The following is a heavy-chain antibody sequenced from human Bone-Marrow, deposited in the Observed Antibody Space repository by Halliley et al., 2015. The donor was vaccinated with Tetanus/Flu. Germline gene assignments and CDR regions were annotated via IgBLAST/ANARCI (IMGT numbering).Heavy chain of an antibody. CDR3: ARDSSGWLFGRVSYYGLAV. V-gene: IGHV4-39*02. Sequence: TLSLTCSVSVDPISGSHYYWAWIRQSPGRGLEWIASVFHDGRVYYNPSLKSRVTISVDTSKNHFSLRLNSVTVADTAVYYCARDSSGWLFGRVSYYGLAVWGQGTAVTVS. D-gene: IGHD3-22*01. J-gene: IGHJ6*02. CDR2: VFHDGRV. CDR1: VDPISGSHYY.